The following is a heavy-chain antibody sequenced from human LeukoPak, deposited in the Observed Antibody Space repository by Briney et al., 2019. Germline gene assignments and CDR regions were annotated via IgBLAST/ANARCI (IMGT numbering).Heavy chain of an antibody. CDR3: GNRVDTSMACDY. CDR2: IHPADADT. Sequence: PGESLKISFMGSRYSSTIYCGGWVRQMPGKGLEWMGIIHPADADTRYNPSFQGQVTISAAKSISTAFLQWSSLTASHTAMYCCGNRVDTSMACDYWGQGTPVTVSS. D-gene: IGHD5-18*01. J-gene: IGHJ4*02. V-gene: IGHV5-51*01. CDR1: RYSSTIYC.